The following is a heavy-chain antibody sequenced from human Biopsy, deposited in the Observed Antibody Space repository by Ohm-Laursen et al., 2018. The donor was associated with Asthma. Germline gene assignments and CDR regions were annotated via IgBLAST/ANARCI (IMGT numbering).Heavy chain of an antibody. CDR1: GFTFSSYA. Sequence: SLRLSCSASGFTFSSYAMHWVRQAPGKGLEWVSGISWNSGSIGYADSVKGRFTISRDNAKNSLYLQMNSLRAEDTALYYCAKGEWELLEANFDYWGQGTLVTVSS. CDR3: AKGEWELLEANFDY. CDR2: ISWNSGSI. J-gene: IGHJ4*02. V-gene: IGHV3-9*01. D-gene: IGHD1-26*01.